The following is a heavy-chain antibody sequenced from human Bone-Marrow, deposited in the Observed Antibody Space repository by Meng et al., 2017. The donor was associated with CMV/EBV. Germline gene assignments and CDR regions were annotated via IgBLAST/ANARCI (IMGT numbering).Heavy chain of an antibody. J-gene: IGHJ6*02. CDR1: GGSMNTFY. Sequence: SETLSLTCTVSGGSMNTFYWSWIRQPPGKGLEFIGNVYYTGSTNYNPSLKSRVTISVDKSTNQFSLKLSSVTAADTAVYYCATFSYYYYGMDVWGQGATVTVSS. D-gene: IGHD3-3*02. V-gene: IGHV4-59*12. CDR3: ATFSYYYYGMDV. CDR2: VYYTGST.